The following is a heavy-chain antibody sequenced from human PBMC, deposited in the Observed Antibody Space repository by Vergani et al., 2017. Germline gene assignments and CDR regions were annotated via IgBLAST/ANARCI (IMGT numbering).Heavy chain of an antibody. Sequence: EVQLVESGGGLVQPGGSLRLSCAASGFTFSSYEMNWVRQAPGKGLEWVSYISSSGSTIYYADSVKVRFTISRDNAKTSLYLQMNSLRAEDTAVYYCARDPGWGMATGEVKNDYWGQGTLVTVSS. D-gene: IGHD5-24*01. V-gene: IGHV3-48*03. J-gene: IGHJ4*02. CDR1: GFTFSSYE. CDR3: ARDPGWGMATGEVKNDY. CDR2: ISSSGSTI.